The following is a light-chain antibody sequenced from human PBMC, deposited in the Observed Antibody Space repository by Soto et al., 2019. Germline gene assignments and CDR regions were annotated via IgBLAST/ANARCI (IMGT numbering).Light chain of an antibody. Sequence: EIVMTQSPATLSVSPGERATLSCRASQSVSSNLAWYQQKPGQAPRLLIYGASTRATGIPARFSGSGSGTDFTLTISRLEPEDFAVYYCLQYGSSPYTFGQGTKLEIK. V-gene: IGKV3-15*01. CDR2: GAS. CDR3: LQYGSSPYT. J-gene: IGKJ2*01. CDR1: QSVSSN.